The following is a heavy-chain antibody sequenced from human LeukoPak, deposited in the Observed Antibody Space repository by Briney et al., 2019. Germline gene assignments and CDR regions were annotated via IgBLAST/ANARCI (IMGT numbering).Heavy chain of an antibody. V-gene: IGHV4-61*05. J-gene: IGHJ3*02. CDR3: AAAPAVIQLWPRHAFDI. D-gene: IGHD5-18*01. Sequence: PSETLSLTCTVSGGSISSSSYSWSWIRQPPGKGLEWIGYIYYSGSTNYNPSLKSRVTISVDTSKNQFSLKLSSVTAADTAVYYCAAAPAVIQLWPRHAFDIWGQGTMVTVS. CDR2: IYYSGST. CDR1: GGSISSSSYS.